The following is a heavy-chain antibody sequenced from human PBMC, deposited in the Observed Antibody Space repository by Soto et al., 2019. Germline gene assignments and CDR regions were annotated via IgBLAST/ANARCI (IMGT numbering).Heavy chain of an antibody. CDR2: ISYDGSNK. J-gene: IGHJ3*02. CDR3: ARDTLITMIVVVVAPGAFDI. D-gene: IGHD3-22*01. V-gene: IGHV3-30-3*01. CDR1: GFTFSSYA. Sequence: PGGSLRLSCAASGFTFSSYAMHWVRQAPGKGLEWVAVISYDGSNKYYADSVKGRFTISRDNSKNTLYLQMNSLRAEDTAMYYCARDTLITMIVVVVAPGAFDIWGQGTMVTV.